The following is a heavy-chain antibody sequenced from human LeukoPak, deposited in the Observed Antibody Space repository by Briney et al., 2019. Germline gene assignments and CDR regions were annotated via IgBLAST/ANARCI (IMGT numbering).Heavy chain of an antibody. CDR2: INHSGST. Sequence: SETLSLTCAVYGGSFSAYYWNWIRQPPGKGLEWIGEINHSGSTNYNPSLKSRVTIVVDTSKNHFSLRLSSVTAADTAVYYCAREVPGYYFGMDVWGQGTTVTVSS. CDR3: AREVPGYYFGMDV. V-gene: IGHV4-34*01. CDR1: GGSFSAYY. J-gene: IGHJ6*02.